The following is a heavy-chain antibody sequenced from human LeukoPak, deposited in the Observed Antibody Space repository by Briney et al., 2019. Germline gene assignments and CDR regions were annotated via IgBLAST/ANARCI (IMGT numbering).Heavy chain of an antibody. Sequence: KELEWVSAISGSGGSTYYADSVKGRFTISRDNSKNTLYLQMNSLRAEDTAVYYCAKDPGVLWELPYWGQGTLVTVSS. CDR3: AKDPGVLWELPY. D-gene: IGHD1-26*01. J-gene: IGHJ4*02. CDR2: ISGSGGST. V-gene: IGHV3-23*01.